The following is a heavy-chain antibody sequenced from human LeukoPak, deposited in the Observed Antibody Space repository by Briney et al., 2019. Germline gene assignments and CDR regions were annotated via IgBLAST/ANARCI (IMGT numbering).Heavy chain of an antibody. J-gene: IGHJ4*02. CDR1: VFTLSSYA. D-gene: IGHD1-26*01. Sequence: GGSLRLSCEASVFTLSSYAMTWVRHAPAKGLEWVSAITNSGGGTYYADSVKGRFTISRDNSKNTLYLQMNSLKAEDTAVYYCVKFVGAKGYWGQGTLVTVSS. V-gene: IGHV3-23*01. CDR2: ITNSGGGT. CDR3: VKFVGAKGY.